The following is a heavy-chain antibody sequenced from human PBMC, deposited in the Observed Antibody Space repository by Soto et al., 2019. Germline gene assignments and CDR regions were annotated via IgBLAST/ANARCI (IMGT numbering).Heavy chain of an antibody. J-gene: IGHJ5*02. CDR2: IYYSGST. Sequence: SATLSLTCTVSGGSISSSSYYWGWIRQPPGKGLEWIGSIYYSGSTYYNPSLKSRVTISVDTSKNQFSLKLSSVTAADTAVYYCARDDFWSGYSNWFDPWGQGTLVTVSS. V-gene: IGHV4-39*01. CDR1: GGSISSSSYY. D-gene: IGHD3-3*01. CDR3: ARDDFWSGYSNWFDP.